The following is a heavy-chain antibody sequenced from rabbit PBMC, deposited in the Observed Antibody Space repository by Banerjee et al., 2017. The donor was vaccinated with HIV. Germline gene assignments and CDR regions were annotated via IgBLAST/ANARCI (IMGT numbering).Heavy chain of an antibody. J-gene: IGHJ4*01. V-gene: IGHV1S40*01. CDR3: ARDPDGYAGDGYPIDYFIL. CDR1: GLSFSSVDD. D-gene: IGHD4-2*01. CDR2: IYACSSGST. Sequence: QQLVESGGGLVQPGASLTLTCKASGLSFSSVDDMFWVRQAPGKGLEWIACIYACSSGSTSYASWAKGRFTISKTSSTTVTLQMTSLTAADTATYFCARDPDGYAGDGYPIDYFILWGPRTFVTIS.